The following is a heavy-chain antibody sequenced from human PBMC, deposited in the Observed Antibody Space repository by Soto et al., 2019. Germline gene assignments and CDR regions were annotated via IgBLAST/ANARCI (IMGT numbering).Heavy chain of an antibody. V-gene: IGHV3-11*01. J-gene: IGHJ5*02. CDR2: ISTSGSTI. CDR1: GFTFNDYY. D-gene: IGHD3-3*01. Sequence: QVQLVESGGGLVRPGGSLRLSCAASGFTFNDYYMTWIRQAPGKGLEWLSYISTSGSTIFYADSVKGRFTISRDNAKNSLFLQMNSLRPEDTAIYYCARSSGGVFGIIIEGSNWFAPWGQGTLVTVSS. CDR3: ARSSGGVFGIIIEGSNWFAP.